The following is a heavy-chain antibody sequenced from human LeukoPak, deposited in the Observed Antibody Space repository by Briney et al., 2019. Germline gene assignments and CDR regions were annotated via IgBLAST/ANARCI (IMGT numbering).Heavy chain of an antibody. Sequence: GGSLRLSCAASGFTFSSYGMSWVRQAPGKGLEWVSFIRGSGASTYYADSVKGRFTISRDNSKNTLYLQMNSLRAEDTAVYYCAKVGYTYGYRTPPEYFQHWGQGTLVTVSS. V-gene: IGHV3-23*01. CDR3: AKVGYTYGYRTPPEYFQH. J-gene: IGHJ1*01. D-gene: IGHD5-18*01. CDR2: IRGSGAST. CDR1: GFTFSSYG.